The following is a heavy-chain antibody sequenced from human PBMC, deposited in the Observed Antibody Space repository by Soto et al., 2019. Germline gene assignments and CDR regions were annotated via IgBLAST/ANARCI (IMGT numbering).Heavy chain of an antibody. Sequence: SVKVSCKASGGTFSSYAISWVRQAPGQGLEWMGGIIPIFGTANYAQKFQGRVTITADESTSTAYMELSSLRSEDTAVYYCAPFFPRGYYYDSSVYFGDAFDIWGQGKMVTVSS. V-gene: IGHV1-69*13. CDR3: APFFPRGYYYDSSVYFGDAFDI. CDR1: GGTFSSYA. CDR2: IIPIFGTA. J-gene: IGHJ3*02. D-gene: IGHD3-22*01.